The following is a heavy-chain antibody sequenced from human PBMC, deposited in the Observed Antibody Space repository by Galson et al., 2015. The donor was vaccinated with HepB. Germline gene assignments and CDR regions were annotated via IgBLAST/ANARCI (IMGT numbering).Heavy chain of an antibody. V-gene: IGHV3-73*01. J-gene: IGHJ4*02. Sequence: SLRLSCAASGFTFSGSPIHWVRQASGKGLEWVGRIRNKANSYATAYSASVKGRFTISRDDSKNSAYLQMNSLKTDDTAVYYCTDGDYGGYWGQGTLVTVSS. CDR2: IRNKANSYAT. CDR3: TDGDYGGY. CDR1: GFTFSGSP. D-gene: IGHD4-17*01.